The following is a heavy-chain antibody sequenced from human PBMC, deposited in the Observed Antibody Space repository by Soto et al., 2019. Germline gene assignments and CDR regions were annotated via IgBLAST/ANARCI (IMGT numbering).Heavy chain of an antibody. Sequence: PSETLSLTCAVSGASISGGGNSWNWIRQPPGKGLEWIGYVHHTGSTYYTPSLKSRVTISLDRSKNQFSLKLTSVTAADTAVYYCARTEGYTSQGDYFDSWGQGALVTVCS. CDR1: GASISGGGNS. V-gene: IGHV4-30-2*01. D-gene: IGHD5-12*01. J-gene: IGHJ4*02. CDR2: VHHTGST. CDR3: ARTEGYTSQGDYFDS.